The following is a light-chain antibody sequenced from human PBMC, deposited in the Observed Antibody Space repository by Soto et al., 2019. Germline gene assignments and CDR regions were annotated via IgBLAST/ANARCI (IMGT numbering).Light chain of an antibody. CDR3: LQDYNYPLT. V-gene: IGKV1-6*02. CDR2: AAS. J-gene: IGKJ4*01. Sequence: AIQVTQSPSSLSASVGDRVTITCRASQGIRNDLGWYQQKPGKAPKLLIYAASSLQSGVPSRFSGSVSGAHFNFTISSLQPEDFATYYGLQDYNYPLTFGGGTKVEIK. CDR1: QGIRND.